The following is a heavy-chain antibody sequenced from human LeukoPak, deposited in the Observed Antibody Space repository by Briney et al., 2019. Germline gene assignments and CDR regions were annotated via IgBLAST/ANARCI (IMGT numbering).Heavy chain of an antibody. V-gene: IGHV1-18*01. CDR3: AREDYGSFDY. D-gene: IGHD4/OR15-4a*01. CDR1: GYTFTSYV. CDR2: ISAYNGNT. J-gene: IGHJ4*02. Sequence: ASVKVSCKASGYTFTSYVISWVRQAPGQGLEWMGWISAYNGNTNYTQKLQGRVTMTTDTSTNTAYMELRSLRSGDTAVYYCAREDYGSFDYWGQGTLVTVSS.